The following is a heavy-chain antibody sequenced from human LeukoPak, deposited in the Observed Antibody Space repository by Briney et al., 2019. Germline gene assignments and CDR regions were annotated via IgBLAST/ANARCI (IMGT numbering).Heavy chain of an antibody. V-gene: IGHV3-30*02. CDR2: IRYDGSNK. Sequence: PGGSLRLSCAASGFTFSSYGMHWVRQAPGKGLEWVAFIRYDGSNKYYADSVKGRFTISRDNSKNTLYLQMNSLRAEDTAVYYCAKDLLLYGGYPDAFDIWGQGTMVTVSS. CDR1: GFTFSSYG. J-gene: IGHJ3*02. CDR3: AKDLLLYGGYPDAFDI. D-gene: IGHD5-12*01.